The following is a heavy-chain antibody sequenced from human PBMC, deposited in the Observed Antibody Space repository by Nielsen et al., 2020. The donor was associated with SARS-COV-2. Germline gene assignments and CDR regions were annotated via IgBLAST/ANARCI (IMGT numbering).Heavy chain of an antibody. CDR3: ARDSSGWYALTTYYYYGMDV. V-gene: IGHV3-74*01. CDR2: INSDGSST. D-gene: IGHD6-19*01. J-gene: IGHJ6*02. Sequence: WIRQPPGKGLVWVSRINSDGSSTSYADSVKGRFTISRDNAKNSLYLQMNSLRAEDTAVYYCARDSSGWYALTTYYYYGMDVWGQGTTVTVSS.